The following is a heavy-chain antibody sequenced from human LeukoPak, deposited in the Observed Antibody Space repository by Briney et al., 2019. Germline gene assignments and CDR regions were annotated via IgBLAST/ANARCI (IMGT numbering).Heavy chain of an antibody. D-gene: IGHD2-2*01. CDR2: FDPEDGET. CDR3: ATAVRDCSSTSCYGDFDY. CDR1: GYTLTELS. J-gene: IGHJ4*02. Sequence: GASVKVSCKVSGYTLTELSMHWVRQAPGKGLEWMGGFDPEDGETIYAQKFQGRVTMTEDTSTDTAYMELSSLRSEDTAVYYCATAVRDCSSTSCYGDFDYWGQGTLVTVSS. V-gene: IGHV1-24*01.